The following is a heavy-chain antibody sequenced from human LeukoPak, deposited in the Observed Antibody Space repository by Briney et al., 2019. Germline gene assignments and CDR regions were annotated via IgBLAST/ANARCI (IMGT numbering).Heavy chain of an antibody. Sequence: PGGSLRLSCAASGFTFSSYAMNWVRQAPGKGLEWVSAISGSGGTTYYADSVKGRFTISRDNSKNTLYLQMNSLRAEDTAVYYCAKLGCSSTDCYRPDYWGQGTLVTVSS. J-gene: IGHJ4*02. CDR1: GFTFSSYA. CDR3: AKLGCSSTDCYRPDY. CDR2: ISGSGGTT. D-gene: IGHD2-2*02. V-gene: IGHV3-23*01.